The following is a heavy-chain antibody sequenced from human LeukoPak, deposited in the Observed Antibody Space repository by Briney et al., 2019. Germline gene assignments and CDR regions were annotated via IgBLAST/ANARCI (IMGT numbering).Heavy chain of an antibody. Sequence: SETLSLTCTVSGGSISSYYWSWIRQPPGKGLEWIGYIYYSGSTNYNPSLKSRVTISVDTSKNQFSLKLSSVTAADTAVYYCARATTNYYDSSGYYVDSFHFDYWGQGTLSPSPQ. J-gene: IGHJ4*02. CDR2: IYYSGST. CDR3: ARATTNYYDSSGYYVDSFHFDY. V-gene: IGHV4-59*01. D-gene: IGHD3-22*01. CDR1: GGSISSYY.